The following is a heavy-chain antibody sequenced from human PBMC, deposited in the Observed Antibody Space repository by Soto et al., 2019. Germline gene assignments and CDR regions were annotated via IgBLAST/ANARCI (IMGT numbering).Heavy chain of an antibody. CDR3: AKDQRSYSSGWYLGYGMDV. V-gene: IGHV3-30*18. Sequence: PGGSLRLSCAASGFTFSSYGMHWVRQAPGKGLEWVAVISYDGSNKYYADSVKGRFTISRDNSKNTLYLQMNSLRAEDTAVYYCAKDQRSYSSGWYLGYGMDVWGQGTTVTVSS. CDR1: GFTFSSYG. D-gene: IGHD6-19*01. J-gene: IGHJ6*02. CDR2: ISYDGSNK.